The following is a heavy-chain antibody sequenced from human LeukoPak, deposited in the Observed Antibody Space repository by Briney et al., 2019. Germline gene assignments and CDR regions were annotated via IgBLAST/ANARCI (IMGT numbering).Heavy chain of an antibody. V-gene: IGHV1-69*05. CDR3: AREGITGTKSWFDP. CDR1: GGTFSSYA. CDR2: IIPIFGTA. Sequence: ASVKVSCKASGGTFSSYAISWVRQAPGQGLEWMGGIIPIFGTANYAQRFQGRVTITTDESTSTAYMELSSLRSEDTAVYYCAREGITGTKSWFDPWGQGTLVTVSS. J-gene: IGHJ5*02. D-gene: IGHD1-7*01.